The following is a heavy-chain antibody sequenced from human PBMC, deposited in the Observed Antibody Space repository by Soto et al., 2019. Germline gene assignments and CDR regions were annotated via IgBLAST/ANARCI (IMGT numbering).Heavy chain of an antibody. J-gene: IGHJ6*03. D-gene: IGHD3-16*01. V-gene: IGHV3-23*01. CDR2: YGGSGGST. Sequence: EVQLLESGGGLAQRGGSPRLSCAASGFSFSTYGMTWVRQAPGKGLEWVSYGGSGGSTYYADSVKGRFTISRDNSKNTLYLQMNSLRAEDTAVYYCVKFRGRAYHYYYMDVWGNGTTVTVSS. CDR1: GFSFSTYG. CDR3: VKFRGRAYHYYYMDV.